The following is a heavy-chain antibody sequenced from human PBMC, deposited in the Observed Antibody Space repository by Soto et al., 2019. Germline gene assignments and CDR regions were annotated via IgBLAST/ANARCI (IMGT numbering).Heavy chain of an antibody. J-gene: IGHJ4*02. Sequence: EVQLLESGGGLVQPGGSLRLSCAASGFSFNSYAMSWVRQAPGKGLEWVSHIGGAGDSTYYADSVKGRFTISRDNSKKTVYLQMESLRAEDTDVYYCTGATYLDYWGQGTLVPVSS. CDR2: IGGAGDST. V-gene: IGHV3-23*01. CDR3: TGATYLDY. CDR1: GFSFNSYA.